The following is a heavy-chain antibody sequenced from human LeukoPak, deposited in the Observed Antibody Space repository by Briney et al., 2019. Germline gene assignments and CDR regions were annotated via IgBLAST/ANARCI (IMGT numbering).Heavy chain of an antibody. CDR2: INPNSGGT. Sequence: ASVKVSCKAPGYTFTGYYMHWVRQAPGQGLEWMGWINPNSGGTNYAQKFQGRVAMTRDTSISTAYMELSRLRSEDTAVYYCARAMTPAYYFYYWGQGTLVTVSS. CDR1: GYTFTGYY. D-gene: IGHD1-14*01. J-gene: IGHJ4*02. V-gene: IGHV1-2*02. CDR3: ARAMTPAYYFYY.